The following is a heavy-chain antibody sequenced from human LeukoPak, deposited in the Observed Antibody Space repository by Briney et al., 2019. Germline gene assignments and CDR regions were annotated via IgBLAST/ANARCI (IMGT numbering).Heavy chain of an antibody. V-gene: IGHV1-24*01. D-gene: IGHD6-19*01. J-gene: IGHJ5*02. CDR2: FDPEDGET. CDR3: ATSSSSGWYEGNSWFDP. Sequence: ASVKVSCKVSGYTLTELSMHWVRQAPGKGLEWMGGFDPEDGETIYAQKFQGRVTMTEDTSTNTAYMELSSLRSEDTAVYYCATSSSSGWYEGNSWFDPWGQGTLVTVSS. CDR1: GYTLTELS.